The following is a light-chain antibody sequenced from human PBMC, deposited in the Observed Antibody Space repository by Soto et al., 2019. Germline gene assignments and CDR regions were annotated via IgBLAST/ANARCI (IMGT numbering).Light chain of an antibody. Sequence: EIVMTQSAATLSLSSGERDTLSCRTSHSVYSHVAWYKQKPGQAPRILLYGASTRATGIPVRFSGSGFGTEFTLPISSLQSEEFAVDYCQPYKNWPLFVQVTRLEIK. V-gene: IGKV3-15*01. J-gene: IGKJ5*01. CDR2: GAS. CDR1: HSVYSH. CDR3: QPYKNWPL.